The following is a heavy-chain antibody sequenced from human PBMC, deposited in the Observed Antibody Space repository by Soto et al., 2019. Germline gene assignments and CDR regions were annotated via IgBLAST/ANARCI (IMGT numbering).Heavy chain of an antibody. CDR2: VSDTGLST. J-gene: IGHJ5*01. CDR3: AKSFYDSSGFDS. CDR1: GFTFRSYA. Sequence: GGSLRLSCAASGFTFRSYALSWVRQAPGKGLGWVSTVSDTGLSTYYAGSVTGRFTISRDNSRNTLYLQMNGLRAEDTAVYYCAKSFYDSSGFDSWGLGTLVTVSS. D-gene: IGHD3-22*01. V-gene: IGHV3-23*01.